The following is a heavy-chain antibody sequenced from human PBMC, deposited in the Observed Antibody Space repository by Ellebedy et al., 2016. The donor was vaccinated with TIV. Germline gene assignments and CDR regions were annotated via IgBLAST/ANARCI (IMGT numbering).Heavy chain of an antibody. J-gene: IGHJ6*02. V-gene: IGHV1-2*02. CDR2: INPTTGGT. D-gene: IGHD3-9*01. Sequence: ASVKVSCKASGYTFTGYYMHWVRQAPGQGLEWMGWINPTTGGTSYAQKFQDRVTMTRDSSISTAYMELSRLRSDDTAVYYCARASPTLRYFDWQSRRNVWGQGTTVTVSS. CDR3: ARASPTLRYFDWQSRRNV. CDR1: GYTFTGYY.